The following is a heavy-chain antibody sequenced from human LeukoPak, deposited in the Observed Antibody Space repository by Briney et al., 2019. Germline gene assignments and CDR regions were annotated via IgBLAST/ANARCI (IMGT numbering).Heavy chain of an antibody. V-gene: IGHV4-4*07. CDR1: GASISSSDY. CDR2: IYTGGMT. J-gene: IGHJ4*02. CDR3: ARDPSGYGGHFDY. Sequence: SETLSLTCTVSGASISSSDYWSWVQQPAGKGLEWIGRIYTGGMTNYSPSLRRRVTISLDTSKNQFSLMLTSVTAADTAVYYCARDPSGYGGHFDYWGQGTLITVSS. D-gene: IGHD4/OR15-4a*01.